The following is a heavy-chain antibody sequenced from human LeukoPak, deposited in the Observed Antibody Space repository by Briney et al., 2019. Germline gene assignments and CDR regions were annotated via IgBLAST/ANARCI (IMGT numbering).Heavy chain of an antibody. J-gene: IGHJ3*02. Sequence: PSETLSLTCTVSGGSVRSSSYYWDWIRQPPGKGLEWIGSIYYTGTTYYNPSLKGRVTMSVDTSKSQFFLNLSSVTAADTAVYYCARRSNYQLVDFDIWGQGTMVTVSS. CDR1: GGSVRSSSYY. CDR3: ARRSNYQLVDFDI. V-gene: IGHV4-39*01. D-gene: IGHD1-1*01. CDR2: IYYTGTT.